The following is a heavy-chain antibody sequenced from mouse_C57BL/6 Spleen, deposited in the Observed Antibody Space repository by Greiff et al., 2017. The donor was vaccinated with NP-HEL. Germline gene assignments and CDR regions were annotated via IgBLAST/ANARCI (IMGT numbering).Heavy chain of an antibody. CDR1: GYTFTSYW. V-gene: IGHV1-55*01. D-gene: IGHD2-1*01. CDR3: ARYGNWYFDV. CDR2: IYPGSGST. Sequence: VQLQQSGAELVKPGASVKMSCKASGYTFTSYWITWVKQRPGQGLEWIGDIYPGSGSTNYNEKFKSKATLTVDTSSSTAYMQLSSLTSEDSAVYYFARYGNWYFDVWGTGTTVTVSS. J-gene: IGHJ1*03.